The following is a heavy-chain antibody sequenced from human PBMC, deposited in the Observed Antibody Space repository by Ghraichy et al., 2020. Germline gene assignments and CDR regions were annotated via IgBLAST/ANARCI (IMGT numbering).Heavy chain of an antibody. CDR3: AKKGAPYYDSSGYSVRDYWYFDL. D-gene: IGHD3-22*01. CDR1: GFTFSTYA. Sequence: GSLRLSCAASGFTFSTYAMTWVRQAPGKGLEWVSFISDSGGHTHYADSVKGRFTISRDNSKNTMYLQMNSLRAEDTAVYYCAKKGAPYYDSSGYSVRDYWYFDLWGHGSLVTVSS. V-gene: IGHV3-23*01. CDR2: ISDSGGHT. J-gene: IGHJ2*01.